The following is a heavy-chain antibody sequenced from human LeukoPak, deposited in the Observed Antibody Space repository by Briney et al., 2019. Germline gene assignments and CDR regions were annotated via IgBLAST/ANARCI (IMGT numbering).Heavy chain of an antibody. Sequence: SETLSLTCTVSGGSISSGSYYWSWIRQPAGKGLEWLGRMYTSGSTNYNPSLKSRVTISVDTSKNQFSLKLSSVTAADTAVYYCARDRVLLWFGEPTYCFDYWGQGTLVTVSS. CDR1: GGSISSGSYY. CDR2: MYTSGST. CDR3: ARDRVLLWFGEPTYCFDY. J-gene: IGHJ4*02. D-gene: IGHD3-10*01. V-gene: IGHV4-61*02.